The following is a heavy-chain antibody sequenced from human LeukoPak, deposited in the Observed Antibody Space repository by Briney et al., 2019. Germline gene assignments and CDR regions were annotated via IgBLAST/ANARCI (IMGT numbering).Heavy chain of an antibody. CDR3: ARARIAALPTTLMDV. CDR2: ISSDGSTK. Sequence: SCKASGYTFTGYYMHWVRQAPGKGLEWVAVISSDGSTKYYEDSMRGRFTISRDNSNNTLYLQMNRAEDTAVYYCARARIAALPTTLMDVWGQGTTVTVSS. J-gene: IGHJ6*02. V-gene: IGHV3-30-3*01. CDR1: GYTFTGYY. D-gene: IGHD6-6*01.